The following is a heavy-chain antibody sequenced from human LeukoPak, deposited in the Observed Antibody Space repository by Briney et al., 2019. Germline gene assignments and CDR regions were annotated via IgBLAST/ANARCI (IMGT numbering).Heavy chain of an antibody. J-gene: IGHJ4*02. CDR3: ARDVVAAAGSFDY. Sequence: SETLSLTCAVYGGSFSGYYWSWIRQPPGKGLEWIGEINHSGSTYYNPSLKSRVTISVDTSKNQFSLKLNSVTAADTAVYYCARDVVAAAGSFDYWGQGTQVTVSS. CDR1: GGSFSGYY. CDR2: INHSGST. V-gene: IGHV4-34*01. D-gene: IGHD6-13*01.